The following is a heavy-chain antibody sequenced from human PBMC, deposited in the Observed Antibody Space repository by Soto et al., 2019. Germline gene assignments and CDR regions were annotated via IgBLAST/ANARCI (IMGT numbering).Heavy chain of an antibody. Sequence: SETLSLTCTVSGVSISSYYWSWIRQPPGKGLEWIGYIYYSGSTNYNPSLKSRVTISVDTSKNQFSLKLSSVTAADTAVYYCARGSALYGFYYFDYWGQGTLVTVS. D-gene: IGHD2-2*02. J-gene: IGHJ4*02. CDR1: GVSISSYY. V-gene: IGHV4-59*01. CDR3: ARGSALYGFYYFDY. CDR2: IYYSGST.